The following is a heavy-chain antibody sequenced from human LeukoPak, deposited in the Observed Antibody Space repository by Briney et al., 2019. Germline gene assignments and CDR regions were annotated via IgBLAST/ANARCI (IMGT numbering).Heavy chain of an antibody. CDR3: ARTQQLVLRSPLDY. D-gene: IGHD6-13*01. V-gene: IGHV1-8*03. Sequence: ASVKVSCKASGYTFTNYDIHWVRQATGQGLEWMGWINPFSANTGYAQNFQGRITITRNTSISTAYMELSSLRSEDTAVYYCARTQQLVLRSPLDYWGQGTLVSVSS. J-gene: IGHJ4*02. CDR2: INPFSANT. CDR1: GYTFTNYD.